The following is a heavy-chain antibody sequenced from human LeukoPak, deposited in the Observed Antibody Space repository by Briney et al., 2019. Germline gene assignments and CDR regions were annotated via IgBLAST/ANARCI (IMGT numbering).Heavy chain of an antibody. CDR2: INHNSGGT. Sequence: ASVKVSCKASGYXFTGYYMHWVRQAPGQGLDWMGWINHNSGGTKYAQNFQGRVTLTTDTSINTAYMELSSLRSDDTAVYYCAREGRNGYNEGYFDYWGQGTLVTVSS. J-gene: IGHJ4*02. CDR3: AREGRNGYNEGYFDY. CDR1: GYXFTGYY. V-gene: IGHV1-2*02. D-gene: IGHD5-24*01.